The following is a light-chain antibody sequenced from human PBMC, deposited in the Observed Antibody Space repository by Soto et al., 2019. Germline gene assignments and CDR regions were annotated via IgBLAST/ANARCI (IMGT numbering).Light chain of an antibody. J-gene: IGKJ1*01. CDR2: LGS. CDR3: MQALQIPWT. V-gene: IGKV2-28*01. CDR1: QSLLYSNGFNY. Sequence: DIVMTQSPLSLPVTPGEPASISCRSSQSLLYSNGFNYLDWYLQKPGQSPQLLTYLGSNRASGVPDRVSGSGSGTDFTLKISRVEAEDVGVYYCMQALQIPWTFGQGTKVEIK.